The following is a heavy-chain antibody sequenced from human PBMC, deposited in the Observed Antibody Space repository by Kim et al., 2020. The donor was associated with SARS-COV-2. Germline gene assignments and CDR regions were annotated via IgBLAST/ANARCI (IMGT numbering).Heavy chain of an antibody. CDR3: ARDNHCSSTSCYGGMDV. Sequence: ASVKVSCKASGYTFTSYAMHWVRQAPGQRLEWMGWINAGNGNTKYSQKFQGRVTITRDTSASTAYMELSSLRSEDTAVYYCARDNHCSSTSCYGGMDVWGQGTTVTVSS. CDR1: GYTFTSYA. V-gene: IGHV1-3*01. CDR2: INAGNGNT. D-gene: IGHD2-2*01. J-gene: IGHJ6*02.